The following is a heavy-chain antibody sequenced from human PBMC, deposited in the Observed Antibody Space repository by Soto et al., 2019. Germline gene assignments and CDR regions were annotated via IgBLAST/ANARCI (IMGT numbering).Heavy chain of an antibody. J-gene: IGHJ4*02. D-gene: IGHD3-22*01. CDR3: TSSSGYASLYYFDY. CDR2: ISYDGSNK. V-gene: IGHV3-30*03. Sequence: GGSLRLSCAASGFTFSSYGMHWVRQAPGKGLEWVAVISYDGSNKYYADSVKGRFTISRDNSKNTLYLQMNSLRAEDTAVYYCTSSSGYASLYYFDYWGQGTLVTVS. CDR1: GFTFSSYG.